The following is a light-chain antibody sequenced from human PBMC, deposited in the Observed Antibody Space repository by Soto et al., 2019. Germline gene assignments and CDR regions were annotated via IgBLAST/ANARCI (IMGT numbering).Light chain of an antibody. CDR1: SSDLGGYNY. CDR3: RSITSSDTLV. Sequence: QSALTQPASVSGSPGQSITVSCTGTSSDLGGYNYVSWYQHHPGKAPKLMIYEVSNRPSGVSNRFSGSKSGNTASLTISGLQAEGGGGYYRRSITSSDTLVFGTGTQLTVL. V-gene: IGLV2-14*01. CDR2: EVS. J-gene: IGLJ1*01.